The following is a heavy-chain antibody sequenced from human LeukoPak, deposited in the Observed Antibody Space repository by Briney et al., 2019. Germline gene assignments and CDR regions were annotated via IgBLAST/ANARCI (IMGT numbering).Heavy chain of an antibody. CDR3: AKGSYDTSGYYAVGFDY. CDR1: GFTFSNYG. D-gene: IGHD3-22*01. CDR2: ISYDGNNK. J-gene: IGHJ4*02. Sequence: RRGSLRLSCAVSGFTFSNYGMHWVRQAPGKGLEWVAVISYDGNNKFYADSLKGRFTISRDNSKNMLYLQMNSLRTEDTAVYYCAKGSYDTSGYYAVGFDYWGQGTLVTVSS. V-gene: IGHV3-30*18.